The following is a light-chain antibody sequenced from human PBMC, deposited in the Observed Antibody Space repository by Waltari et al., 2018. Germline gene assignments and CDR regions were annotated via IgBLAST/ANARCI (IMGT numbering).Light chain of an antibody. CDR2: DVT. J-gene: IGLJ2*01. CDR3: SSYMDTTALQR. Sequence: YQEQPGKTTELISWDVTNRPSGVSNRFSGSKSGNTSSRIISGLQGHDEADYYCSSYMDTTALQRFGGGTSLTVL. V-gene: IGLV2-14*03.